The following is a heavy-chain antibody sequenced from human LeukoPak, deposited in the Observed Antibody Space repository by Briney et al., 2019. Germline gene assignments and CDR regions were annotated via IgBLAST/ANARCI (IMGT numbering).Heavy chain of an antibody. CDR2: ISSSSSTI. J-gene: IGHJ4*02. Sequence: GGSLRLSRAASGFTFSSYSMNWVRQAPGKGLEWVSYISSSSSTIYYADSVKGRFTISRDNAKNLLYLQMNSLRAEDTAVYYCARVALDLWFGESPFDYWGQGTLVTVSS. D-gene: IGHD3-10*01. CDR1: GFTFSSYS. V-gene: IGHV3-48*01. CDR3: ARVALDLWFGESPFDY.